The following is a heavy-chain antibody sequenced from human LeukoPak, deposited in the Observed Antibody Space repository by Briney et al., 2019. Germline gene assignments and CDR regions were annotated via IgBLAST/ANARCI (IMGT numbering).Heavy chain of an antibody. Sequence: GGSLRLSCAASGFTVSSNYMSWVRQAPGKGLEWVSVIYSGGTTYYADSVKGRFTISRHNSKNTLYLQMNSLRAEDTAVYYCAKRFGEGEFDYWGQGTLVTVSS. CDR1: GFTVSSNY. V-gene: IGHV3-53*04. D-gene: IGHD3-10*01. CDR2: IYSGGTT. J-gene: IGHJ4*02. CDR3: AKRFGEGEFDY.